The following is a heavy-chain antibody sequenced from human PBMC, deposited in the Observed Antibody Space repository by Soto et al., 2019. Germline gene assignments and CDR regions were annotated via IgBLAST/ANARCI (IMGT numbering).Heavy chain of an antibody. D-gene: IGHD3-3*01. CDR1: GFTFSDYS. J-gene: IGHJ6*04. Sequence: GGSLRLSCAASGFTFSDYSINWFRQAPGKGLEWVSSISSSSSYIYYADSVKGRFTISRDNAKNSLSLQMNSLRAEDTAVYYCARDRSPNYDFWSGYSMDVWGKGTTVTVSS. CDR3: ARDRSPNYDFWSGYSMDV. CDR2: ISSSSSYI. V-gene: IGHV3-21*01.